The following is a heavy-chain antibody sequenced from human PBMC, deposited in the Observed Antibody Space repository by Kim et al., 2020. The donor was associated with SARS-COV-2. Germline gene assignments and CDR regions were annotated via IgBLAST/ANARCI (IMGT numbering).Heavy chain of an antibody. CDR3: ARVYYYYYYMDV. Sequence: NYAQKFQGRVTITADESTSTAYMELSSLRSEDTAVYYCARVYYYYYYMDVWGKGTTVTVSS. J-gene: IGHJ6*03. V-gene: IGHV1-69*01.